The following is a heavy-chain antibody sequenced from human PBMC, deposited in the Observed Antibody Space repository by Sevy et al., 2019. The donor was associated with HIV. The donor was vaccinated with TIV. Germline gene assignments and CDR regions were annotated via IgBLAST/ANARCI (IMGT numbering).Heavy chain of an antibody. J-gene: IGHJ6*02. CDR3: ASGRGTTVTTTLNYYCAMDV. D-gene: IGHD4-17*01. CDR2: VYYGGST. V-gene: IGHV4-61*01. Sequence: SETLSLTCTVSGGSVRSDNYYWSWIRQPPGKGLEWIGYVYYGGSTNYSPSLKSRVTISIDTSKNQFSLKLSSVTAADPAVYYCASGRGTTVTTTLNYYCAMDVWGQGTTVTVSS. CDR1: GGSVRSDNYY.